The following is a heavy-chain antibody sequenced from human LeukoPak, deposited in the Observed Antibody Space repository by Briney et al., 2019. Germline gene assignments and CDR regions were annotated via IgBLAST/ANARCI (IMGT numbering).Heavy chain of an antibody. CDR3: AKELFGVSNPFDY. J-gene: IGHJ4*02. CDR2: IRYDGSNK. Sequence: GGSLRLSCAASGFTFSSYGMHWVRQAPGKGLEWVAFIRYDGSNKYYADSVKGRFTISRDNSKNTLYLQMNSLRAEDTAVYYCAKELFGVSNPFDYWGQGTLVTVSS. V-gene: IGHV3-30*02. CDR1: GFTFSSYG. D-gene: IGHD3-3*01.